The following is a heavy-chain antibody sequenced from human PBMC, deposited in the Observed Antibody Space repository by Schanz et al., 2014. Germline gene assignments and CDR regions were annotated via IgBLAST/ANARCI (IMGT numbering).Heavy chain of an antibody. V-gene: IGHV4-31*03. CDR2: IDYRGNP. J-gene: IGHJ5*02. D-gene: IGHD6-25*01. Sequence: QVQLQESGPGLVKPSETLSLTCTVSAGSISSSSYYWGWIRQPPGKGLEWIGHIDYRGNPYYNESLKSRLTISLHASENQFSLQLTSVTAADTALYYCARVRPGFAIDPWGQGTLVTVSS. CDR1: AGSISSSSYY. CDR3: ARVRPGFAIDP.